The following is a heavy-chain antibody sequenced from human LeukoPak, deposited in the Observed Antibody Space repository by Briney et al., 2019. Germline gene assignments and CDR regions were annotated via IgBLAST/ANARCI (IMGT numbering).Heavy chain of an antibody. J-gene: IGHJ4*02. Sequence: GGSRRLSCAASGFTFSSYWMSWVRQAPGKGLEWVSAISGSGGTAYYADSVKGRFTISRDNSKNTLYLQMNSLRAEDTAVYYCAKKGYYDGSGYYMYYFDHWGQGTLVTVSS. D-gene: IGHD3-22*01. CDR3: AKKGYYDGSGYYMYYFDH. V-gene: IGHV3-23*01. CDR1: GFTFSSYW. CDR2: ISGSGGTA.